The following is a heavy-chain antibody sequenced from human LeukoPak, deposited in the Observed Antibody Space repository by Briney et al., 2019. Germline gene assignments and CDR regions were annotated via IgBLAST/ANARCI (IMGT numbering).Heavy chain of an antibody. V-gene: IGHV5-51*01. Sequence: GESLKISCKGSGYSFTNYWIGWVRQMPGKGLEWMGIIYPGDSDTRYSPSFQGQITISDDKSINTAYLQWSSLKASDTAMYYCARSTTVVTFNWFDLWGQGTLVTVSS. CDR1: GYSFTNYW. D-gene: IGHD4-23*01. CDR2: IYPGDSDT. J-gene: IGHJ5*02. CDR3: ARSTTVVTFNWFDL.